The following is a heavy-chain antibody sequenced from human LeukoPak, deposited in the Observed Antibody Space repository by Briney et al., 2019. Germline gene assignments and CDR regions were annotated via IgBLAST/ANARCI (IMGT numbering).Heavy chain of an antibody. CDR3: AKDRQSRGSLGFDY. V-gene: IGHV3-23*01. Sequence: GGSLRLSCAASGFTFTTYAMTWVRQAPGKGLDWVSTISGTGDDRFHADSVRGRFTISRDNSQDTLYLQMNSLRAEDTAVYYCAKDRQSRGSLGFDYWGQGALVIVSS. J-gene: IGHJ4*02. CDR2: ISGTGDDR. CDR1: GFTFTTYA. D-gene: IGHD3-22*01.